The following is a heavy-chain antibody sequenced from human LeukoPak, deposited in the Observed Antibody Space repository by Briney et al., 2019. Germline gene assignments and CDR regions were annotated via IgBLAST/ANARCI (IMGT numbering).Heavy chain of an antibody. CDR3: ARGMTNPFDY. Sequence: PGGSLRLSCAASGFTVSTNYMSWVRQAPGKGLEWVSVIYSGGSTYYTDSVKGRFTISRHNSENTLYLRMNSLRAEDTAVYYCARGMTNPFDYWGQGTLVTVSS. J-gene: IGHJ4*02. D-gene: IGHD4-17*01. CDR2: IYSGGST. CDR1: GFTVSTNY. V-gene: IGHV3-53*04.